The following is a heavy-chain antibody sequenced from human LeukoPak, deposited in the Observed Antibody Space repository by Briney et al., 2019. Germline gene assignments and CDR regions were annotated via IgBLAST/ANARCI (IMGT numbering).Heavy chain of an antibody. CDR2: INHSGST. V-gene: IGHV4-34*01. CDR1: GGSFSGYY. J-gene: IGHJ4*02. CDR3: ARGRDDFWSGYYFRLRELDY. D-gene: IGHD3-3*01. Sequence: SETLSLTCAVYGGSFSGYYWSWIRQPPGKGLEWIGEINHSGSTNYNPSLKSRVTISVDTSKNQFSLKLSSVTAADTAVYYCARGRDDFWSGYYFRLRELDYWGQGTLVTVSS.